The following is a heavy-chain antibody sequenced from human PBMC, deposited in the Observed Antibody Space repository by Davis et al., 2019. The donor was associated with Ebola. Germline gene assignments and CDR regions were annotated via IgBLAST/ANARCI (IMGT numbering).Heavy chain of an antibody. Sequence: AASVKVSCKASGGTFSSYAISWMRQAPGQGLEWMGRIIPILGIANYAQKFQGRVTITADKSTSTAYMELSSLRSEDTAVYYCARPSLESYYYGSGSYTQSYGMDVWGQGTTVTVSS. J-gene: IGHJ6*02. V-gene: IGHV1-69*04. D-gene: IGHD3-10*01. CDR2: IIPILGIA. CDR3: ARPSLESYYYGSGSYTQSYGMDV. CDR1: GGTFSSYA.